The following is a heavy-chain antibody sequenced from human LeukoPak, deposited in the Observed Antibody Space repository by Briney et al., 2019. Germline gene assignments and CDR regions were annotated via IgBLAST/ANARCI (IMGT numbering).Heavy chain of an antibody. D-gene: IGHD1-14*01. Sequence: SETLSLTCAVYGGSFSDFYWGWIRQSPGKGLEWIGEINHSGSTDYSPSLKSRVTISVDTSKNQFSLRLNSVTAADTAVYYCARGLSGIFVRTYMDVWGKGTTATVSS. J-gene: IGHJ6*03. CDR3: ARGLSGIFVRTYMDV. CDR1: GGSFSDFY. V-gene: IGHV4-34*01. CDR2: INHSGST.